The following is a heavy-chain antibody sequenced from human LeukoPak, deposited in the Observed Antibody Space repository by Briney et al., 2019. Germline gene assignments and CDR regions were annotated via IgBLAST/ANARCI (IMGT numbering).Heavy chain of an antibody. CDR3: AKPTSGSGSFLIDY. V-gene: IGHV3-33*06. D-gene: IGHD1-26*01. CDR1: GFTFDDYG. CDR2: IWDDGSYK. Sequence: GGSLRLSCAASGFTFDDYGMHWVRQAPGKGLEWVAVIWDDGSYKYYADSVKGRFTISRDNSKNTLYLQMNSLRAEDTAVYYCAKPTSGSGSFLIDYWGQGTLVTVSS. J-gene: IGHJ4*02.